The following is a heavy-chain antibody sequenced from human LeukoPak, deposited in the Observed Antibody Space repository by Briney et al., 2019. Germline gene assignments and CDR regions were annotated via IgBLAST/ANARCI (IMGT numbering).Heavy chain of an antibody. CDR1: GYTLTELS. Sequence: GASVKVSCKVSGYTLTELSMHWVRQAPGKGLEWMGGFDPEDGETIYAQKFQGRVTMTEDTSTDTAYMELSSLRSEDTAVYYCARDTYDFWSAVDAFDIWGQGTMVTVSS. CDR2: FDPEDGET. D-gene: IGHD3-3*01. CDR3: ARDTYDFWSAVDAFDI. V-gene: IGHV1-24*01. J-gene: IGHJ3*02.